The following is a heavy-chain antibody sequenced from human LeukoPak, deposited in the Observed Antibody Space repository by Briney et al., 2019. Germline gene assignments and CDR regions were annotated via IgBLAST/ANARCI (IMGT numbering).Heavy chain of an antibody. V-gene: IGHV3-21*01. D-gene: IGHD4-11*01. Sequence: PGGSLRLSCAASRFTFSTYSMNWVRQAPGKGLEWVSSITSSSGYIYYADSVKGRFTISRDNAKNSLYLQMNSLRAEDTAVYYCARVSYSNLQFDPWGLGTLVTVSS. CDR2: ITSSSGYI. CDR1: RFTFSTYS. CDR3: ARVSYSNLQFDP. J-gene: IGHJ5*02.